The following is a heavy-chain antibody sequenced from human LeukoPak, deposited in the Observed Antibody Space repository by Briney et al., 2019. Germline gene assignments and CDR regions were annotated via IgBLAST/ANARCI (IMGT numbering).Heavy chain of an antibody. Sequence: GGSLRLSCAASGFTFSSYEMNWVRQAPGKGLEWVSYISSSGSTTYYAVSVKGRFTISRDNAKNSLYLQMNSLRAEDTAVYYCARVPPGDTMVRGAHFDPWGQGTLVTVSS. J-gene: IGHJ5*02. D-gene: IGHD3-10*01. CDR3: ARVPPGDTMVRGAHFDP. CDR2: ISSSGSTT. V-gene: IGHV3-48*03. CDR1: GFTFSSYE.